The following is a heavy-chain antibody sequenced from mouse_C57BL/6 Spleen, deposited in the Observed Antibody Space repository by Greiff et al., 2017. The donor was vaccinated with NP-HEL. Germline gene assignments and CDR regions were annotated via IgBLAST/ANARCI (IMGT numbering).Heavy chain of an antibody. V-gene: IGHV1-54*01. CDR3: ARSEWFDY. CDR2: INPGSGGT. Sequence: VQLQESGAELVRPGTSVKVSCKASGYAFTNYLIEWVKQRPGQGLEWIGVINPGSGGTNYNEKFKGKATLTADKSSSTAYMQLSSLTSEDSAVSFCARSEWFDYWGQGTTLTVSS. CDR1: GYAFTNYL. D-gene: IGHD1-3*01. J-gene: IGHJ2*01.